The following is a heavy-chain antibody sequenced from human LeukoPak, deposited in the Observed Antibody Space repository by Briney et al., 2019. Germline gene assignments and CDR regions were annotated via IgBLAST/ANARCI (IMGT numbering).Heavy chain of an antibody. V-gene: IGHV1-2*02. CDR1: GYTFTVYY. CDR2: INPNSGGT. CDR3: AGTTAVYDIYELGAFDI. Sequence: ASVKVSCTTSGYTFTVYYMHWVRQAPGQGLEWMGGINPNSGGTNYSQRFQGRVTMTRDTSISTAYMELSRLRSDDSAVYYCAGTTAVYDIYELGAFDIWGQGTMVTVS. J-gene: IGHJ3*02. D-gene: IGHD3-9*01.